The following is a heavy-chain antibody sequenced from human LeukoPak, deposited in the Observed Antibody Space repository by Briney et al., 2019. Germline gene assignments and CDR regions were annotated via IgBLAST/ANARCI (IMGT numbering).Heavy chain of an antibody. D-gene: IGHD5-18*01. V-gene: IGHV1-46*01. CDR3: ARELGPRPRPRNSYGFVGDY. CDR1: GYTFTSYY. CDR2: INPSGGST. J-gene: IGHJ4*02. Sequence: ASVKVSCKASGYTFTSYYMHWVRQAPGQGLEWMGIINPSGGSTSYAQKFQGRVTMTRDTSTSTVYMELSSLRFEDTAVYYCARELGPRPRPRNSYGFVGDYWGQGTLVTVSS.